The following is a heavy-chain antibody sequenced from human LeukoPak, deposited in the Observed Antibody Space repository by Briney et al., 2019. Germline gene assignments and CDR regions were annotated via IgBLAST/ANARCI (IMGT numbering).Heavy chain of an antibody. CDR2: ISGSGGST. CDR3: AKAGQWLVFYYGMDV. D-gene: IGHD6-19*01. V-gene: IGHV3-23*01. CDR1: GFTFSSYA. Sequence: GGSLSLSCAASGFTFSSYAMSWVRQAPGKGLEWVSAISGSGGSTYYAGSVKGRFTISRDNSKNTLYLQMNSLRAEDTAVYYCAKAGQWLVFYYGMDVWGQGTTVTVSS. J-gene: IGHJ6*02.